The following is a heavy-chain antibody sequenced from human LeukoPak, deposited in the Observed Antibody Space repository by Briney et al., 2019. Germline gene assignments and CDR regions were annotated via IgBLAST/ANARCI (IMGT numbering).Heavy chain of an antibody. J-gene: IGHJ5*02. CDR3: ARDSVLLWFGELSGPRGFDP. CDR1: GGSISSSNW. D-gene: IGHD3-10*01. Sequence: SGTLSLTCAVSGGSISSSNWWSWVRQPPGKGLEWIGEIYHSGSTNYNPSLKSRVTISVDKSENQFSLKLSSVTAADTAVYYCARDSVLLWFGELSGPRGFDPWGQGTLVTVSS. V-gene: IGHV4-4*02. CDR2: IYHSGST.